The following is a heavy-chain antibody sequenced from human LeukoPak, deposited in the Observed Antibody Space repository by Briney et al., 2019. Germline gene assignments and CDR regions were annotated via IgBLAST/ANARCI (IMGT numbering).Heavy chain of an antibody. CDR3: ARDACSSTICQAGGNWFDP. D-gene: IGHD2-2*01. J-gene: IGHJ5*02. CDR1: GYTFTNYY. Sequence: GASVKVSCKASGYTFTNYYMHWVRQAPGQGLEWMGTINPSSGSRSYAQKFQGRVTMTRDTSTNIVYMELSSLRSEDTAVYFCARDACSSTICQAGGNWFDPWGQGTLVIVS. CDR2: INPSSGSR. V-gene: IGHV1-46*01.